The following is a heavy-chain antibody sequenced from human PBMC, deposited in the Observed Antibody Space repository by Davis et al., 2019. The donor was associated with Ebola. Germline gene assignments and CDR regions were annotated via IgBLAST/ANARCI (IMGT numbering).Heavy chain of an antibody. CDR1: GFSVSSNY. CDR3: ARDLHSSSWFDY. J-gene: IGHJ4*02. D-gene: IGHD6-13*01. CDR2: IYSGGTT. V-gene: IGHV3-53*01. Sequence: GGSLRLSCAASGFSVSSNYMNWVRQAPGKGLEWVSVIYSGGTTYYADSVKGRFTISRDTSKNTLNLQMNSLRAEDTAVYYCARDLHSSSWFDYWGQGTLVTVSS.